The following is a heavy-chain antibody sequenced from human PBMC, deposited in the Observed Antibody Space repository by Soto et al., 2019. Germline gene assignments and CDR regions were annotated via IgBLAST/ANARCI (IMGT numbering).Heavy chain of an antibody. CDR2: TPNDGHYQ. Sequence: QVQLVESGGRVVQPGGSLRLSCVASRFTFSTYGMHWVRQAPGKGLEWVAVTPNDGHYQVYADSVKGRFTISRDNSKDTLYLQMNSLRGEDTATYYCARDDIYLDYALEMWGQGTLVTVSS. CDR3: ARDDIYLDYALEM. D-gene: IGHD3-16*01. CDR1: RFTFSTYG. V-gene: IGHV3-33*01. J-gene: IGHJ3*01.